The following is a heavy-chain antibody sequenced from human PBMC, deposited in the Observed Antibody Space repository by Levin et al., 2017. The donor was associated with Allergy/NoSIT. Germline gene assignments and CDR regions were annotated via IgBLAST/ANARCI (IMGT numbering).Heavy chain of an antibody. V-gene: IGHV1-2*02. CDR1: GYTFTGYY. CDR2: INPNSGGT. D-gene: IGHD5-24*01. Sequence: GESLKISCKASGYTFTGYYMHWVRQAPGQGLEWMGWINPNSGGTNYAQKFQGRVTMTRDTSISTAYMELSRLRSDDTAVYYCARGDRDGSEDAFDIWGQGTMVTVSS. J-gene: IGHJ3*02. CDR3: ARGDRDGSEDAFDI.